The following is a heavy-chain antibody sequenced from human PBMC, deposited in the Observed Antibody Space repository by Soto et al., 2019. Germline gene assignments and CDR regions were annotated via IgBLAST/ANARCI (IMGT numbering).Heavy chain of an antibody. Sequence: GASVKVSCKASGGTFSSYAIDWVRQAPGQGLEWMGWISAYNGNTNYAQKLQGRVTMTTDTSTSTAYMELRSLRSDDTAVYYCARGLGIAVAGFPSRGMDVWGQGTTVTVSS. J-gene: IGHJ6*02. CDR3: ARGLGIAVAGFPSRGMDV. D-gene: IGHD6-19*01. CDR2: ISAYNGNT. V-gene: IGHV1-18*01. CDR1: GGTFSSYA.